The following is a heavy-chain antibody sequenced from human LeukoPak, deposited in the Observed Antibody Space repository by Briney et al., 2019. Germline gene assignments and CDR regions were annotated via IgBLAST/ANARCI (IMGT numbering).Heavy chain of an antibody. CDR1: GYSFTNYW. V-gene: IGHV5-51*01. J-gene: IGHJ4*02. D-gene: IGHD6-19*01. CDR3: ASVSNDWYQAGY. Sequence: GESLKISCKASGYSFTNYWIGWVRQMPGKGLEWMAIIYPGNSNTEYSPSFQGQVTISADKSISTAYLQWNSLKASDTAIYYCASVSNDWYQAGYWGQGTLATVSS. CDR2: IYPGNSNT.